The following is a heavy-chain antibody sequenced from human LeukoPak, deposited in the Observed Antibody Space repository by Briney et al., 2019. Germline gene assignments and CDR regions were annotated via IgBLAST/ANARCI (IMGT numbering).Heavy chain of an antibody. CDR1: GFSVSSNY. V-gene: IGHV3-66*01. D-gene: IGHD3-22*01. J-gene: IGHJ4*02. CDR3: AKDSSGSYSHFDY. Sequence: QPGGSLRLSCAASGFSVSSNYMIWVSQAPGKGLEWVSLIYSGGSTYYADSVKGRFTISRDNSKNTLYLQMNSLRPEDTAVYYRAKDSSGSYSHFDYWGQGTLVTVSS. CDR2: IYSGGST.